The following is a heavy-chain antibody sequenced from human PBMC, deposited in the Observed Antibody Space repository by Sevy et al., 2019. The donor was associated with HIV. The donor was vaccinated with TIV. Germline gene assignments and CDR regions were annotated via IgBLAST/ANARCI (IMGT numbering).Heavy chain of an antibody. CDR3: ARAAYCSGGSCYPFGFDP. D-gene: IGHD2-15*01. CDR2: ISAYNGNT. V-gene: IGHV1-18*01. J-gene: IGHJ5*02. Sequence: ASVKVSCKASGYTFTSYGISWVRQAPGQGLEWMGWISAYNGNTNYAQKLQGRVTMTTDTSTSTAYMELRSLRSDDTAVYYCARAAYCSGGSCYPFGFDPWGQRTLVTVSS. CDR1: GYTFTSYG.